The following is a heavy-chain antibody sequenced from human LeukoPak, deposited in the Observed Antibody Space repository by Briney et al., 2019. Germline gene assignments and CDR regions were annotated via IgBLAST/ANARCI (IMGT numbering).Heavy chain of an antibody. J-gene: IGHJ4*02. Sequence: GGSLRLSCAASGFSVSINYMSWVRQAPGKGLEWVSAISGSGGSTYYADSVKGRFTISRDNSKNTLYLQMNSLRAEDTAVYYCAKDHVGYFDYWGQGTLVTVSS. CDR3: AKDHVGYFDY. CDR1: GFSVSINY. CDR2: ISGSGGST. V-gene: IGHV3-23*01.